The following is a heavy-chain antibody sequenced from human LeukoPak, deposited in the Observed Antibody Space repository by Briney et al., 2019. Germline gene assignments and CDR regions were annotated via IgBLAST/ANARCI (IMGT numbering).Heavy chain of an antibody. CDR1: GFTFSSYV. J-gene: IGHJ4*02. V-gene: IGHV3-30*04. Sequence: GGSLRLSCAASGFTFSSYVMHWVRQAPGKGLEWVAVISYDGSNKYCADSVKGRFTISRDNSKNTLYLQMNSLRAEDTAVYYCARLYSSSEYWGQGTLVTVSS. CDR2: ISYDGSNK. D-gene: IGHD6-6*01. CDR3: ARLYSSSEY.